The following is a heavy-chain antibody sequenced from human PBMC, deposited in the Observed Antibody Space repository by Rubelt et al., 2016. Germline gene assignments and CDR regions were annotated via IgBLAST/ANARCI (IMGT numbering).Heavy chain of an antibody. Sequence: QVQLQESGPGLVKPSETLSLTCTVAGGSISSYYWSWIRQPPGKGLEWIGEIYYSGRTNYNPSPKGWGTIDVDTAKIQFSRKLGAVTAADTAVYYCARDKLYDILTGYPEYWFDPWGQGTLVTVSS. CDR2: IYYSGRT. CDR1: GGSISSYY. V-gene: IGHV4-59*01. CDR3: ARDKLYDILTGYPEYWFDP. J-gene: IGHJ5*02. D-gene: IGHD3-9*01.